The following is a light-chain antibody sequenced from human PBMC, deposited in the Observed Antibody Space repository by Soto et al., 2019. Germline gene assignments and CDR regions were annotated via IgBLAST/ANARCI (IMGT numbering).Light chain of an antibody. CDR3: QSYDSSLSVFYV. Sequence: QSVLTQPPSVSGAPGQRVTISCTGSSSNIGAGYDVHWYQQLPGTAPKLLIYGNSNRPSGVPDRFSGSKSVTSASLAITGLQAEDEADYYCQSYDSSLSVFYVFGTGTKLTVL. V-gene: IGLV1-40*01. CDR1: SSNIGAGYD. CDR2: GNS. J-gene: IGLJ1*01.